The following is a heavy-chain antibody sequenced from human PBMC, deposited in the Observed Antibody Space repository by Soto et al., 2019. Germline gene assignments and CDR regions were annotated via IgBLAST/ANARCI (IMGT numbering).Heavy chain of an antibody. V-gene: IGHV1-18*04. J-gene: IGHJ6*02. Sequence: QEQLVQSGGEVKKPGASVRVSCKASGYTFTKYGITWVRQAPGQELEWMGWIGVYNGKTNYARKLQGRVIMTADTSASTAYMELRSLRSDDTAVYYCSRARYCTSPSCYNHYYYGMDIWGQGTTVSVSS. CDR2: IGVYNGKT. D-gene: IGHD2-2*02. CDR1: GYTFTKYG. CDR3: SRARYCTSPSCYNHYYYGMDI.